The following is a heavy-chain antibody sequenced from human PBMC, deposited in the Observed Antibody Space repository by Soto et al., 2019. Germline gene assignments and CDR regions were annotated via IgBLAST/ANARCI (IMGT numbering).Heavy chain of an antibody. CDR3: ARHHVRGRTIAGAAEF. V-gene: IGHV4-34*01. CDR1: GGSLSGYY. CDR2: ISHSGNT. D-gene: IGHD1-26*01. J-gene: IGHJ4*02. Sequence: PSETLSLTCAVYGGSLSGYYWSWIRQPPGKALEWIGEISHSGNTNYNPSLKTRVTISVDTSKNQLFLNLSSVTAADTAMYYCARHHVRGRTIAGAAEFWGQGTLVTVSS.